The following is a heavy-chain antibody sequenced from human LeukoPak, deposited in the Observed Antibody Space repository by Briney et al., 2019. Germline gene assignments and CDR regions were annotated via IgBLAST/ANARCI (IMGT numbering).Heavy chain of an antibody. V-gene: IGHV1-69*01. Sequence: GASVKVSCKPHVGTFSSYTISWVRQAPGQGREWMGGIIPIFGTANYAQKFQGRVTITEDESTRTAYMELSSLRSEDTAVYYCAREGIVVVPAAINSPLYYFDYWGQGTLVTVSS. CDR2: IIPIFGTA. J-gene: IGHJ4*02. D-gene: IGHD2-2*02. CDR1: VGTFSSYT. CDR3: AREGIVVVPAAINSPLYYFDY.